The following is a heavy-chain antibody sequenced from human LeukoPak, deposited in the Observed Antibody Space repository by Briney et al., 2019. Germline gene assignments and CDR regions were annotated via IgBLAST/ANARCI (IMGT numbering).Heavy chain of an antibody. CDR1: GFKYDDHA. V-gene: IGHV3-9*01. Sequence: GRSLRLSCAASGFKYDDHAMHWVRQAPGKGLEWVSGITWNSGRIGYADSVKGRFTISRDYAKNSLYLQVNSLREEDTALYYCAKDRTAYSYGSIDHWGQGTLVTVSS. CDR2: ITWNSGRI. CDR3: AKDRTAYSYGSIDH. J-gene: IGHJ4*02. D-gene: IGHD5-18*01.